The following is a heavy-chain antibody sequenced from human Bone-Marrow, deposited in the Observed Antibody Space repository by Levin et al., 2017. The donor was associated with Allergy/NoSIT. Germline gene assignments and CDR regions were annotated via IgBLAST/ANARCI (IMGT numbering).Heavy chain of an antibody. V-gene: IGHV2-5*01. CDR2: IYGNDNK. CDR3: AHRLDILTGSEDAYDI. Sequence: SGPTLVKPTQTLTLTCSFSGFSLSSSAVGVGWIRQTPGKALEWLEIIYGNDNKRYSHSVKSRLTITKDTSKNQVVLTMANMDPVDTATYYCAHRLDILTGSEDAYDIWGQGTRVTVSS. CDR1: GFSLSSSAVG. J-gene: IGHJ3*02. D-gene: IGHD3-9*01.